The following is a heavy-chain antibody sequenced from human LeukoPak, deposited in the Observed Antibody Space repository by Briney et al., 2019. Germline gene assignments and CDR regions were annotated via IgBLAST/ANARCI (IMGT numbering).Heavy chain of an antibody. CDR3: ARDKIQEYQLLSPFDY. CDR2: ISSSSSYI. Sequence: GGSLRLSCAASGFTFSSYSMNWVRQAPGKGLEWVSSISSSSSYIYYADSVKGRFTISRDNAKNSLCLQMNSLRAEDTAVYYCARDKIQEYQLLSPFDYWGQGTLVTVSS. D-gene: IGHD2-2*01. J-gene: IGHJ4*02. V-gene: IGHV3-21*01. CDR1: GFTFSSYS.